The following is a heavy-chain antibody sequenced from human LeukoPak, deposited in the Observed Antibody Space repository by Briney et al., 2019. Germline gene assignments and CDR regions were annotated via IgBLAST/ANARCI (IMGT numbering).Heavy chain of an antibody. CDR3: ARTGGYSYGFLDY. Sequence: ETLSLTCTVSGGSVSSGSYYWGWLRQPPGRGLEWVGYIYYSGSTNYNPSRKSRVTISENTSKNQFSLKLSSVTAADTAVYYCARTGGYSYGFLDYWGQGTLVTVSS. V-gene: IGHV4-61*01. CDR2: IYYSGST. J-gene: IGHJ4*02. D-gene: IGHD5-18*01. CDR1: GGSVSSGSYY.